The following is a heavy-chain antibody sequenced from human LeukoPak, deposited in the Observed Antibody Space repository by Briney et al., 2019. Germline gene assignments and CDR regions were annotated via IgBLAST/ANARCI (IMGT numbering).Heavy chain of an antibody. CDR1: GDYLTNYY. J-gene: IGHJ5*02. CDR2: IYPTEGRT. CDR3: ARDVLGKSLDT. Sequence: SETLSLTCTVSGDYLTNYYWSWVRQPAGKGLEWIGRIYPTEGRTDDNPSLKSRVSMSLDTSRNQWFLNLRSVTAADTAVYFCARDVLGKSLDTWGRGTLVTVSS. V-gene: IGHV4-4*07.